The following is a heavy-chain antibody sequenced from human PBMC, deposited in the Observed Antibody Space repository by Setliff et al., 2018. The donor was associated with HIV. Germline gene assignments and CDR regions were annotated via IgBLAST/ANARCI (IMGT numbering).Heavy chain of an antibody. Sequence: GGSLRLSCVASRFTFNDYWMSWVRQAPGKGLEWVAFIRYDGSNKYYADSVKGRFTISRDNARSSMYLQMNSLRAEDTAIYYCARKFRPGHGVDVWGQGTTVTVSS. V-gene: IGHV3-30*02. CDR3: ARKFRPGHGVDV. J-gene: IGHJ6*02. D-gene: IGHD3-10*01. CDR2: IRYDGSNK. CDR1: RFTFNDYW.